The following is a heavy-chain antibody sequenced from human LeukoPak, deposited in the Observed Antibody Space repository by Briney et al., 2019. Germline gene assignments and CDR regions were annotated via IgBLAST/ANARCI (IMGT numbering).Heavy chain of an antibody. CDR3: ARVYSGYDSDAFDI. J-gene: IGHJ3*02. Sequence: ASVKVSCKASGYTFTSYDINWVRQATGQGLEWMGWMNPNSGNTGYAQKLQGRVTMTRNTSISTAYMELSSLRSEDTAVYYCARVYSGYDSDAFDIWGQGTMVTVSS. V-gene: IGHV1-8*01. D-gene: IGHD5-12*01. CDR1: GYTFTSYD. CDR2: MNPNSGNT.